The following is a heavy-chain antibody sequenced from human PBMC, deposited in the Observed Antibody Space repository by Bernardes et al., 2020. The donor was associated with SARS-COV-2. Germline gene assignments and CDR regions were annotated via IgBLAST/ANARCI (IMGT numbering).Heavy chain of an antibody. Sequence: GGSLRLSCAASGFTFNSYCMNWVRQEPGKGLVWVSHINSDGSNTRYADSVKGRFTISRDNAKNTLYLQMNSLRAEDTAVYYCALLRGRYSDFDYWGQGTLVTVSS. CDR3: ALLRGRYSDFDY. J-gene: IGHJ4*02. CDR1: GFTFNSYC. V-gene: IGHV3-74*01. CDR2: INSDGSNT. D-gene: IGHD2-15*01.